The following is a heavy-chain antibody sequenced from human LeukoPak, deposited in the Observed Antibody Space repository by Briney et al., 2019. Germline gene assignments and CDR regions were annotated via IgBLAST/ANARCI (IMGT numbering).Heavy chain of an antibody. V-gene: IGHV3-20*04. CDR2: INWNGGST. D-gene: IGHD5-18*01. Sequence: PGGSLRLSCAASGFTFDDYGMSWVRQAPGKGLEWVSGINWNGGSTGYADSVKGRFTISRDNAKNSLYLQMNSLRAEDTALYYCARDRFPGAAIQLWLHYYYYMDVWGKGTTVTVSS. J-gene: IGHJ6*03. CDR1: GFTFDDYG. CDR3: ARDRFPGAAIQLWLHYYYYMDV.